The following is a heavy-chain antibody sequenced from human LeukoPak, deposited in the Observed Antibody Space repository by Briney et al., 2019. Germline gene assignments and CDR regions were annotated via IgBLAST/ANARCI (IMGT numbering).Heavy chain of an antibody. Sequence: SETLSLTCTVSGGPITSHFWSWIRQPPGQGLEGIVNFYHAGNSNLNPSLKGRVTMSIATSKNQFSLKLRSMTAADTAVYYCARDGPTSTAPFDYWAREPWSPSPQ. CDR1: GGPITSHF. CDR3: ARDGPTSTAPFDY. V-gene: IGHV4-59*11. J-gene: IGHJ4*02. D-gene: IGHD1-26*01. CDR2: FYHAGNS.